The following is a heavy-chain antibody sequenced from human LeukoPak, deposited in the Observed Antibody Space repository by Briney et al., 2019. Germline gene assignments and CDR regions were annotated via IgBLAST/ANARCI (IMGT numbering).Heavy chain of an antibody. J-gene: IGHJ4*02. D-gene: IGHD1-14*01. CDR3: ARHLRNYFDY. CDR1: SGSISYFY. Sequence: SETLSLTCTVSSGSISYFYWNWIRQPPGKGLEWIGYIHYTGSTNYNPSLKSRVTISVDTSKNQVSLKLSSVTAADTAVYYCARHLRNYFDYWGQGTQVTVSS. V-gene: IGHV4-59*08. CDR2: IHYTGST.